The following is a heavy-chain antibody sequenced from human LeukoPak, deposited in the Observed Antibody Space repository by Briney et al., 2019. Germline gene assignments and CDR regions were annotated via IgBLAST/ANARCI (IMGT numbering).Heavy chain of an antibody. CDR2: IKKDGSEK. Sequence: GGSLRLSCAASGFTFSSYWMSWVRQAPGKGLEWVTNIKKDGSEKYYVDSVKGRFTISRDNAKNSLYLQMNSLRAEDTAVYYCARVNPYYDSSGYYSYYYGMDVWGQGTTVTVSS. CDR1: GFTFSSYW. J-gene: IGHJ6*02. D-gene: IGHD3-22*01. V-gene: IGHV3-7*01. CDR3: ARVNPYYDSSGYYSYYYGMDV.